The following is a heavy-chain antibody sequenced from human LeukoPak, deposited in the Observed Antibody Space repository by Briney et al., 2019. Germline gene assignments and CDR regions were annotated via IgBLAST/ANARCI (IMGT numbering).Heavy chain of an antibody. D-gene: IGHD6-19*01. J-gene: IGHJ6*02. CDR3: ARDQQWLEYYYYYYGMDV. CDR2: ISSSSSYI. CDR1: RFTFSSYN. Sequence: PGGSLRLSCAASRFTFSSYNMNWVRQAPGKGLEWVSSISSSSSYIYYADSVKGRFTISRDNAKNSLYLQMNSLRAEDTAVYYCARDQQWLEYYYYYYGMDVWGQGTTVTVSS. V-gene: IGHV3-21*01.